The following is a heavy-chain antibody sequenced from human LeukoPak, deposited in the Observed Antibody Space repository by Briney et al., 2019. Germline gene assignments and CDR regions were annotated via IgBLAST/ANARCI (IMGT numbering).Heavy chain of an antibody. D-gene: IGHD5-24*01. CDR2: FDPEDGET. V-gene: IGHV1-24*01. CDR3: ATDTRDGYNYGWFDP. Sequence: GGSLRLSCAASGFTFSSYWMSWVRQAPGKGLEWMGGFDPEDGETIYAQKFQGRVTMTEDTSTDTAYMELSSLRSEDTAVYYCATDTRDGYNYGWFDPWGQGTLVTVSS. CDR1: GFTFSSYW. J-gene: IGHJ5*02.